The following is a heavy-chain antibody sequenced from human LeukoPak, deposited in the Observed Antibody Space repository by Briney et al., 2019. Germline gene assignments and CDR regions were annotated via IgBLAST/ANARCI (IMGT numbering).Heavy chain of an antibody. V-gene: IGHV4-34*01. Sequence: PSETQSLTCAVYGGSFSGYYRSWIRQPPGKGLEWIGEINHSGSTNYNPSLKSRVTISVDTSKNQFSLKLSSVTAADTAVYYCARRYFTGYSSSWYNYWGQGTLVTVSS. CDR3: ARRYFTGYSSSWYNY. CDR1: GGSFSGYY. CDR2: INHSGST. D-gene: IGHD6-13*01. J-gene: IGHJ4*02.